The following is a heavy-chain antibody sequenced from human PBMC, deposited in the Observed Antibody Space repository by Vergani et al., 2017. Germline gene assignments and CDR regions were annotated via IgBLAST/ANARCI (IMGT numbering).Heavy chain of an antibody. V-gene: IGHV3-30*02. D-gene: IGHD3-16*01. CDR3: AKHFRGWGIDY. Sequence: QVQLVESGGGVVQRGGSLRLSCATSGFTLSNYDMQWIRQGPGKGLEFVAFIQFDGSNQYYADSVKCRFTLSRDFSKNSLYLQMNSLRTDDTATYYCAKHFRGWGIDYGGQGTQVIVSS. CDR2: IQFDGSNQ. CDR1: GFTLSNYD. J-gene: IGHJ4*02.